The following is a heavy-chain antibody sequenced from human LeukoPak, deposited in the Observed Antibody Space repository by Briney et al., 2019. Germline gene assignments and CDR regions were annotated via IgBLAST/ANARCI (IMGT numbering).Heavy chain of an antibody. J-gene: IGHJ3*02. Sequence: GGSLRLSCAASGFTFSSYAMSWVRQAPGKELEWVSAISGSGGSTYYADSVKGRFTISRDNSKNTLYLQMNSLRAEDTAVYYCAKEMGYYDSSGYYFDAFDIWGQGTMVTVSS. CDR3: AKEMGYYDSSGYYFDAFDI. V-gene: IGHV3-23*01. D-gene: IGHD3-22*01. CDR1: GFTFSSYA. CDR2: ISGSGGST.